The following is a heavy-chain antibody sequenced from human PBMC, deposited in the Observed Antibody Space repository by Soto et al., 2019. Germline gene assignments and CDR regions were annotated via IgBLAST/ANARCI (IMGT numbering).Heavy chain of an antibody. CDR3: ARPTPDYYDSSGYSFDY. J-gene: IGHJ4*02. D-gene: IGHD3-22*01. V-gene: IGHV3-33*01. CDR1: GFTFSSYG. Sequence: GGSLRLSCAASGFTFSSYGMHWVRQAPGKGLEWVAVIWYDGSNKYYADSVKGRFTISRDNSKNTLYLQMNSLRAEDTAVYYCARPTPDYYDSSGYSFDYWGQGTLVTVSS. CDR2: IWYDGSNK.